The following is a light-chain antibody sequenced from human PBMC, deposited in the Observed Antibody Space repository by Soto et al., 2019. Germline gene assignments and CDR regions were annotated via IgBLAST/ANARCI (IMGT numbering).Light chain of an antibody. CDR1: QSVSSY. CDR2: DAS. J-gene: IGKJ4*01. V-gene: IGKV3-11*01. CDR3: QQRRDWPLT. Sequence: EIVLTQSPATLSLSPGERATLSCRASQSVSSYLAWYQQKPGQAPRLLISDASNRATGIPARFSGSGSGTEFTLTVSSLEPEDVAVYYCQQRRDWPLTFGGGTKVEI.